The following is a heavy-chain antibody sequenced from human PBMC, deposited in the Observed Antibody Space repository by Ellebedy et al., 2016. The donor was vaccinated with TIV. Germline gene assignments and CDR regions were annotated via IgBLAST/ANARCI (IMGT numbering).Heavy chain of an antibody. V-gene: IGHV5-10-1*01. J-gene: IGHJ5*01. D-gene: IGHD3-9*01. CDR1: GYSFPTYC. CDR2: IDPTDSYT. Sequence: KVSCKGSGYSFPTYCISWVRQMPGQGLEWLGKIDPTDSYTNYSPSFQGHVTISVDRSIGTAYLQWGSLKASDTAMYYCARHRLRYFDWFESWGQGTLVTVSS. CDR3: ARHRLRYFDWFES.